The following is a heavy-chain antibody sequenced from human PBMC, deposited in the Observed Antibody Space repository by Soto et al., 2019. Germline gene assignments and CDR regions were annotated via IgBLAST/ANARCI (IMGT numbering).Heavy chain of an antibody. J-gene: IGHJ4*02. CDR3: AKDLRGYSYGYDYFDY. CDR1: GFTFSSYA. V-gene: IGHV3-23*01. D-gene: IGHD5-18*01. Sequence: QPGGSLRLSCAASGFTFSSYAMSWVRQAPGKGLEWVSAISGSGGSTYYADSVKGRFTISRDNSKNTLYLQMNSLRAEDTAVYYCAKDLRGYSYGYDYFDYWGQGTLVTVS. CDR2: ISGSGGST.